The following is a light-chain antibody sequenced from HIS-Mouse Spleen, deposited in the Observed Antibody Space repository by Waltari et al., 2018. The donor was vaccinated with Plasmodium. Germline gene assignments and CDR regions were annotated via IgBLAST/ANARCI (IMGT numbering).Light chain of an antibody. CDR2: AAS. CDR1: LCISSY. CDR3: QQLKSDHGP. V-gene: IGKV1-9*01. Sequence: DIQLTQSPSFLSASVGDRVTITCRASLCISSYLAWYQQKPGKAPKLLFYAASTLQSGVPLLFSGSGSGTEFALTCSSLQPEDFATYYCQQLKSDHGPFGPGTTVDIK. J-gene: IGKJ3*01.